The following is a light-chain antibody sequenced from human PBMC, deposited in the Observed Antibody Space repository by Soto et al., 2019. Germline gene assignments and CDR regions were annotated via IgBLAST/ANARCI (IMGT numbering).Light chain of an antibody. CDR3: AAFDSRLTAMV. CDR1: NSNIGENF. V-gene: IGLV1-51*01. Sequence: QAVVTQPPSVSAAPGQSVTISCSGANSNIGENFVSWYQQFPGTAPKLLIYDDATRPSGIPDRFSGSKSGTSATLGITGLQTGDEAKYYCAAFDSRLTAMVFGGGTKLTVL. J-gene: IGLJ2*01. CDR2: DDA.